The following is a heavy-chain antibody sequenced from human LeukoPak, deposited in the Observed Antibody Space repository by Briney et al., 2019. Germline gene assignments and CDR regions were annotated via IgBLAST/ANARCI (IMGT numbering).Heavy chain of an antibody. CDR1: GYTFTSYY. J-gene: IGHJ4*02. CDR2: IHPSGGST. V-gene: IGHV1-46*01. CDR3: ATLPGETYFVDF. Sequence: ASVKVSCKASGYTFTSYYMDWVRQAPGKGLEWMGKIHPSGGSTNYAQWFKGRVTLTRDTSTSTVYMELSSLRAEDTAVYYCATLPGETYFVDFWGQGTLITVSS. D-gene: IGHD1-26*01.